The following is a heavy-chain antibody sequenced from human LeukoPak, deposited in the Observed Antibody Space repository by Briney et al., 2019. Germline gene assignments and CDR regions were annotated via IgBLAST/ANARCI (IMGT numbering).Heavy chain of an antibody. CDR1: GFTFSTFG. CDR2: ISYDGSTK. V-gene: IGHV3-30*18. D-gene: IGHD3-22*01. CDR3: AKDRVNYYDSSGYAN. J-gene: IGHJ4*02. Sequence: GGSLRLSCAASGFTFSTFGMHWVRQAQGQGLEWVAVISYDGSTKYYADSVKGRFTISRDNSKTTLYLQMNSLRAEDTAVYYCAKDRVNYYDSSGYANWGQGTLVTVSS.